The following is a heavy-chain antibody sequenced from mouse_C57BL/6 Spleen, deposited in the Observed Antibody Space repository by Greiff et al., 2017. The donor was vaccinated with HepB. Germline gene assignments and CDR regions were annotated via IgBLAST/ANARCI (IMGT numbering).Heavy chain of an antibody. Sequence: DVKLVESGGGLVKPGGSLKLSCAASGFTFSDYGMHWVRQAPEKGLEWVAYISSGSSTIYYADTVKGRFTISRDNAKNTLFLQMTSLRSEDTAMYYCARSYDYPYAMDYWGQGTSVTVSS. CDR3: ARSYDYPYAMDY. J-gene: IGHJ4*01. CDR2: ISSGSSTI. CDR1: GFTFSDYG. D-gene: IGHD2-4*01. V-gene: IGHV5-17*01.